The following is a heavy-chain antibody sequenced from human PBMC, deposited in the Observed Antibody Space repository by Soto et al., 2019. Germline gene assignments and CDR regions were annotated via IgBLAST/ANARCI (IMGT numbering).Heavy chain of an antibody. CDR2: TWSGGRGE. CDR3: AKDRGSVLGVISD. CDR1: GFAFSYHG. V-gene: IGHV3-33*06. Sequence: QVQLVESGGGVVQPGTSLRLSCAASGFAFSYHGIHWVRQAPGKGLEWVAVTWSGGRGEYYADSVRGRFTISRDNSKTTVYLQMNSLRVEDTAFYYCAKDRGSVLGVISDWGQGTLVTVSS. J-gene: IGHJ4*02. D-gene: IGHD3-10*01.